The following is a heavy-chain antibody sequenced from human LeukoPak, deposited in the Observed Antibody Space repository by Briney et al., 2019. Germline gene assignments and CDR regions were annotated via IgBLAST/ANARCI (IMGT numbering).Heavy chain of an antibody. J-gene: IGHJ6*03. Sequence: GSSVKVSCKASGYTFTSYYMHWVRQAPGQGLEWMGIINPSGGSTSYAQKFQGRVTMTRDMSTSTAYMELSSLRSEDTAVYYCARTDWYSSGWSSYYYYMDVWGKGTTVTVSS. CDR3: ARTDWYSSGWSSYYYYMDV. D-gene: IGHD6-19*01. CDR1: GYTFTSYY. CDR2: INPSGGST. V-gene: IGHV1-46*01.